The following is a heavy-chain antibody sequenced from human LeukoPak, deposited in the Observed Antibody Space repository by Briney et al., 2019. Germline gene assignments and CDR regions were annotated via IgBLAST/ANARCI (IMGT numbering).Heavy chain of an antibody. V-gene: IGHV4-38-2*02. CDR1: GASIKSGNYY. Sequence: SETLSLTCSVSGASIKSGNYYWSWIRQPPGKGLEWIGSIYHSGSTYYNPSLKSRVTISVDTSKNQFSLKLSSVTAADTAVYYCARVAYSSSGNWFDPWGQGTLVTVSS. J-gene: IGHJ5*02. CDR2: IYHSGST. CDR3: ARVAYSSSGNWFDP. D-gene: IGHD6-6*01.